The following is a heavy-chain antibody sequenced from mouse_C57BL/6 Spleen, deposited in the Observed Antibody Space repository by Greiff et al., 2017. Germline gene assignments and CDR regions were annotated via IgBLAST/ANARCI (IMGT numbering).Heavy chain of an antibody. D-gene: IGHD2-1*01. J-gene: IGHJ4*01. CDR3: ARVYYGNYGDYAMDY. V-gene: IGHV5-6*01. Sequence: EVMLVESGGDLVKPGGSLKLSCAASGFTFSSYGMSWVRQTPDKRLEWVATISSGGSYTYYPDSVKGRFTISRDNAKNTLYLQMSSLKSEDTAMYYCARVYYGNYGDYAMDYWGQGTSVTVSS. CDR2: ISSGGSYT. CDR1: GFTFSSYG.